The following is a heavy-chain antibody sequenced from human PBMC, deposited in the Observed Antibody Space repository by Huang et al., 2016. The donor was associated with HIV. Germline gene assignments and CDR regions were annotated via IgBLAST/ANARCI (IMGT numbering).Heavy chain of an antibody. CDR1: GYTFTSYG. V-gene: IGHV1-18*01. CDR2: IRAYKGVT. J-gene: IGHJ3*02. Sequence: QVQLVQSGVEVKKPGASVKVSCKASGYTFTSYGISWVREAPGQGLEWMGWIRAYKGVTSYAQNGQCRVTMTTDTSTSTAYMGLRSLRSDDTAVYYCARDSPLLGVVIVVVPTAPNAFDIWGQGTMVTVSS. D-gene: IGHD2-2*01. CDR3: ARDSPLLGVVIVVVPTAPNAFDI.